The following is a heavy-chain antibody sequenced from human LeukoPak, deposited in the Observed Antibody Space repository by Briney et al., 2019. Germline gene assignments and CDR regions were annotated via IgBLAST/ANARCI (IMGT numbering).Heavy chain of an antibody. V-gene: IGHV1-46*01. CDR3: ARSHKTYDTLTAYPVGMDG. D-gene: IGHD3-9*01. J-gene: IGHJ6*04. CDR2: IVPTGGRA. CDR1: GYTFTNNY. Sequence: ASVKVSCKASGYTFTNNYVHWVRRAPGQGLEWMGIIVPTGGRAEYAQKFQGRVTITRDMSTNTVNMELSSPRSEDTAVYYCARSHKTYDTLTAYPVGMDGWGKGTTVTVSS.